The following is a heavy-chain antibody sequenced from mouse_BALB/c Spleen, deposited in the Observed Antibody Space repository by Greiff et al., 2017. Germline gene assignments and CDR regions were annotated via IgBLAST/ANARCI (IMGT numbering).Heavy chain of an antibody. J-gene: IGHJ3*01. D-gene: IGHD2-4*01. V-gene: IGHV1-55*01. CDR2: IYPGSGST. CDR1: GYNFTSYW. CDR3: ARCYYDYDGFAY. Sequence: QVQLKQPGAELVKPGTSVKLSCKASGYNFTSYWINWVKLRPGQGLEWIGDIYPGSGSTNYNEKFKSKATLTVDTSSSTAYMQLSSLASEDSALYYCARCYYDYDGFAYWGQGTLVTVSA.